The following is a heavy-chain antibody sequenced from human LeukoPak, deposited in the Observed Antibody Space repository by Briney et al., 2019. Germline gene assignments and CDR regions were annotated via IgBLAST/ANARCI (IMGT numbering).Heavy chain of an antibody. J-gene: IGHJ4*02. V-gene: IGHV3-23*01. Sequence: GGSLRLSCAASGFTFSSYAMSWVRQAPGKGLEWVSSITDNAYTTYYADSVRGRFTISRDNAKNSLYLQMNSLRAEDTALYYCAKARGTVITYYFDYWGQGTLVTVSS. D-gene: IGHD3-22*01. CDR1: GFTFSSYA. CDR2: ITDNAYTT. CDR3: AKARGTVITYYFDY.